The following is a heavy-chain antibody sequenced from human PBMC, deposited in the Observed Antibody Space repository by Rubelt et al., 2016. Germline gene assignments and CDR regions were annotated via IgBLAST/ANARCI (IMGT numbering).Heavy chain of an antibody. D-gene: IGHD5-12*01. CDR2: INHSGST. Sequence: QVQLRQWGAGLLKPSETLSLTCAVYGGSFSGYYWSWIRQPPGKGLEWLGEINHSGSTNCDPSLKSRVTRSVDTSKNQFSLKLSSVTAADTAVYYCARARGDTSFDYWGQGTLVTVSS. CDR1: GGSFSGYY. CDR3: ARARGDTSFDY. V-gene: IGHV4-34*01. J-gene: IGHJ4*02.